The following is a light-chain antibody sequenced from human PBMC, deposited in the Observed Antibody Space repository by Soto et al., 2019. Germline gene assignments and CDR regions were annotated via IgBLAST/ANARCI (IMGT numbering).Light chain of an antibody. V-gene: IGKV1-5*03. CDR2: KAP. CDR3: QQYNSYSQT. J-gene: IGKJ1*01. CDR1: QTISNW. Sequence: IQMTQSPSTLSASVGDRVTITCQASQTISNWLAWYQQKPGKAPKLLIYKAPTLESGVPSRFSGSGSGTEFTLTISSLQPEDFATYYCQQYNSYSQTFGQGTKVDIK.